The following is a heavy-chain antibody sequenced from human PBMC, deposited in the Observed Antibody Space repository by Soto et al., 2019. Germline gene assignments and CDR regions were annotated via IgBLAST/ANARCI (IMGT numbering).Heavy chain of an antibody. CDR1: GFTFSSYG. V-gene: IGHV3-33*01. J-gene: IGHJ5*02. CDR3: ARSRIAAAGGSFDP. CDR2: IWYDGSNK. Sequence: QVQLVESGGGVVQPGRSLRLSCAASGFTFSSYGMHWVRQAPGKGLEWVAVIWYDGSNKYYADSVKGRFTISRDNSKTTLYLQMNRLRAEDTAVYYCARSRIAAAGGSFDPWGQGTLVTVSS. D-gene: IGHD6-13*01.